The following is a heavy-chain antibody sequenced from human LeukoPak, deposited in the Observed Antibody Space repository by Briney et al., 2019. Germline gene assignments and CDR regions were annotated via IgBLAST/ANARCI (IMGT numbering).Heavy chain of an antibody. V-gene: IGHV3-74*01. CDR2: INADGSTS. CDR1: GFSFSSSW. D-gene: IGHD2-15*01. Sequence: GGSLRLSCAASGFSFSSSWMHWVRQAPGKGLIWVSRINADGSTSIYADSVRGRFTISRDNARNTLYLQMNSLRAEDTAVYYCARSAGGTGGYFDYWGQGTTLTVSS. CDR3: ARSAGGTGGYFDY. J-gene: IGHJ4*03.